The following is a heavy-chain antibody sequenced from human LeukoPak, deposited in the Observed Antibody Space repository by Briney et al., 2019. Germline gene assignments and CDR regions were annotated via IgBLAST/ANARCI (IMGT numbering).Heavy chain of an antibody. CDR2: IGTAGDT. CDR1: GFTFSNYD. V-gene: IGHV3-13*01. D-gene: IGHD6-13*01. Sequence: GGLRLSCAASGFTFSNYDMHWVRQAAGKGLEWVSGIGTAGDTYYPASVKGRFTISRENAKNSLYLQMNNLGAGDTAVYYCASSPAYSSSWYAIDNWGQGTLVTVSS. CDR3: ASSPAYSSSWYAIDN. J-gene: IGHJ4*02.